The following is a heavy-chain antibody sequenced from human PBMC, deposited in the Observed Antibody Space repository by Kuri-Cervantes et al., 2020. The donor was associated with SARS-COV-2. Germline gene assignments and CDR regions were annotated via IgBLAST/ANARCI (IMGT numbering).Heavy chain of an antibody. CDR3: ARSTPFRRIAVISQGGAFDI. CDR2: INPNSGGT. Sequence: SVTVSCKASGSTFTDYYMHWVRQAPGQGLEWMGWINPNSGGTNYAQKFQGWVTMTRDTSISTVYMELSRLRSDDTAVYYCARSTPFRRIAVISQGGAFDIWGQGTMVTVSS. CDR1: GSTFTDYY. V-gene: IGHV1-2*04. J-gene: IGHJ3*02. D-gene: IGHD3-22*01.